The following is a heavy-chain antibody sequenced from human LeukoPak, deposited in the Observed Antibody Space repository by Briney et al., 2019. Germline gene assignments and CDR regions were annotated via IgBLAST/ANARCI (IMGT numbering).Heavy chain of an antibody. J-gene: IGHJ4*02. CDR1: GYSFTSYW. D-gene: IGHD6-6*01. CDR2: IYPGDSDT. V-gene: IGHV5-51*01. Sequence: GQSMKISCKGSGYSFTSYWIDWVRQMPGKGLEWMGIIYPGDSDTTYSPSFQGQVTISADKSISTAYVQWNSLKASDTAMYYCARRSSIATRLFDYWGQGTLVTVSS. CDR3: ARRSSIATRLFDY.